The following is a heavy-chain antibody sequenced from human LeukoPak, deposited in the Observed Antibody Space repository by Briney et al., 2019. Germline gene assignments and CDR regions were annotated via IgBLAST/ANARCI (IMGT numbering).Heavy chain of an antibody. D-gene: IGHD3-22*01. J-gene: IGHJ3*02. CDR2: INPSGGST. Sequence: ASVKVSCKASGYTFTSYYMHWVRQAPGQGLEWMGIINPSGGSTSYAQKFQGRVTMTRDTSTSTVYMELSSLRAEDTAVYYCARGPGGYYDSSGYYGAFDIWGQGTMVTVSS. V-gene: IGHV1-46*01. CDR1: GYTFTSYY. CDR3: ARGPGGYYDSSGYYGAFDI.